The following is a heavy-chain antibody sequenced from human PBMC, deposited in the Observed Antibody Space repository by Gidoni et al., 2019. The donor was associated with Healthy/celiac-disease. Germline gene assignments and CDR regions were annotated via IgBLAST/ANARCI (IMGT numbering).Heavy chain of an antibody. CDR1: GFTFSSYA. J-gene: IGHJ4*02. CDR3: AKRPGYCSSTSCFWSDY. D-gene: IGHD2-2*01. V-gene: IGHV3-23*01. Sequence: EVQLLESGGGLVQPGGSLRLSCAASGFTFSSYAMSWVRQAPGKGLEWVSAISGSGGSTYYADSVKGRFTISRDNSKNTLYLQMNSLRAEDTAVYYCAKRPGYCSSTSCFWSDYWGQGTLVTVSS. CDR2: ISGSGGST.